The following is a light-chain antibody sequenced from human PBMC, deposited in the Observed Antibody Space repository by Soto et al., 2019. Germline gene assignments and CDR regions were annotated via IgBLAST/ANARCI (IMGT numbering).Light chain of an antibody. CDR2: AAS. V-gene: IGKV1-16*02. CDR1: QGISNY. J-gene: IGKJ1*01. CDR3: QQYHSFPQT. Sequence: DIQMTQSPSSLSASVGDRVTITSRASQGISNYLAWYQKKPGKAPKSLIYAASNLQSRVPSKFSGSRSGKDFTLTISSLEPEDFATYFCQQYHSFPQTFGQGTKVDIK.